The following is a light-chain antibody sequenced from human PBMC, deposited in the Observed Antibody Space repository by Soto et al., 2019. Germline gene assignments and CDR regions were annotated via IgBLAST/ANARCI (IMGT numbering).Light chain of an antibody. V-gene: IGLV1-40*01. Sequence: QSVLAQPPSVSGAPGQRVTISCTGSSSNIGAGYGVHWYQQLPGTAPKLLIYGNSNRPSGVPDRFSGSKSGTSASLAITGLQAEDEADYHCQSYDSSLRGWVFGGGTKLTV. CDR1: SSNIGAGYG. CDR2: GNS. J-gene: IGLJ3*02. CDR3: QSYDSSLRGWV.